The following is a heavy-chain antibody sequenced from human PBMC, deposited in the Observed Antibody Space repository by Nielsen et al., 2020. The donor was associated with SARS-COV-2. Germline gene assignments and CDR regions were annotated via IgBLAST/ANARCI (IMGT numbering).Heavy chain of an antibody. V-gene: IGHV3-33*01. Sequence: GESLKISCAASGFTFSSYGMHWVRQAPGKGLEWVAVIWYDGSNKYYADSVKGRFTISRDNSKNTLYLQMNSLRAEDTAVYYCARGLKWEQDYWGQGTLVTVSS. CDR2: IWYDGSNK. CDR3: ARGLKWEQDY. D-gene: IGHD1-26*01. CDR1: GFTFSSYG. J-gene: IGHJ4*02.